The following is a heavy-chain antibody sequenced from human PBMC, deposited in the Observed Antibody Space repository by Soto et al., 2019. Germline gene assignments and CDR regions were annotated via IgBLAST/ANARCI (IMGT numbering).Heavy chain of an antibody. V-gene: IGHV3-7*03. CDR3: SRENWFQDY. Sequence: ETLSLTCAVSGGSFSGYYWSWVRQVPGKGLEWVASINKDGSKQYYVDSVKGRFTISRDNAMNSLYLQMNSLRAGDTALYYCSRENWFQDYWGQGTLVTVSS. CDR2: INKDGSKQ. J-gene: IGHJ4*02. CDR1: GGSFSGYY. D-gene: IGHD3-10*01.